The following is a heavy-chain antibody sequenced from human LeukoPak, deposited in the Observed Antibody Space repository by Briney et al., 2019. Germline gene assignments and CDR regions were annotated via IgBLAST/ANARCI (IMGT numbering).Heavy chain of an antibody. CDR1: GGTFSSYI. J-gene: IGHJ4*02. CDR2: IIPILGIA. Sequence: GASVKVSCKASGGTFSSYIISWVRQAPGQGLGWMGRIIPILGIANYAQKFQGRVTITADKSTSTAYMELSSLRSEDTAVYYCARVVDTAMVDYWGQGTLVTVSS. D-gene: IGHD5-18*01. V-gene: IGHV1-69*02. CDR3: ARVVDTAMVDY.